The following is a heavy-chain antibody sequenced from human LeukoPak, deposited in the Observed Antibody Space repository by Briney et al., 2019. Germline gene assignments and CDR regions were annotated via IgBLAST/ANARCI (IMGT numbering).Heavy chain of an antibody. CDR2: ITRGSSTR. V-gene: IGHV3-48*01. D-gene: IGHD3-22*01. Sequence: GGSLRLSCAASGFRFSSYSMHWVRQAPGKGLDWVSSITRGSSTRYYADSVKGRFTISRDDGKTSLYLHMNSLRVDDTAVYFCARDATVVSSPNWFDPWGQGTLVTVSS. J-gene: IGHJ5*02. CDR3: ARDATVVSSPNWFDP. CDR1: GFRFSSYS.